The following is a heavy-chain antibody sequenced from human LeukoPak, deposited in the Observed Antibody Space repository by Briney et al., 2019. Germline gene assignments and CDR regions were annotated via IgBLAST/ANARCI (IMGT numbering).Heavy chain of an antibody. CDR3: ARDYGDPGALDI. V-gene: IGHV3-74*01. CDR2: INSDGRST. J-gene: IGHJ3*02. D-gene: IGHD4-17*01. CDR1: GFTFGNYW. Sequence: LSGGSLRLSCAASGFTFGNYWMHWVRQAPGKGLVWVSRINSDGRSTSYADSVKGRFTISRDNAKNTGYLQMNSLRAEDTAVYYCARDYGDPGALDIWGQGTMVTVSS.